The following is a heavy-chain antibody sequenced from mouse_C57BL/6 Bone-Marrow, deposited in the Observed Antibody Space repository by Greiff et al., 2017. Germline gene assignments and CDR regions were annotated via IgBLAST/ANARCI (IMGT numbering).Heavy chain of an antibody. CDR1: GFNIKDDY. CDR2: IDPENGDT. J-gene: IGHJ2*01. CDR3: TTAYYSNYVGY. Sequence: DVQLQESGAELVRPGASVKLSCTASGFNIKDDYMHWVKQRPEQGLEWIGWIDPENGDTEYASKFQGKATITADTSSNTAYLQLSSLTSEDTAVYYCTTAYYSNYVGYWGQGTTLTVSS. V-gene: IGHV14-4*01. D-gene: IGHD2-5*01.